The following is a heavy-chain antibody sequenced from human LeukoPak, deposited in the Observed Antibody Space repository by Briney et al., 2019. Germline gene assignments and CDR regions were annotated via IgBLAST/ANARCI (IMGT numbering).Heavy chain of an antibody. CDR1: GYTFTSYY. CDR2: INTNTGNP. J-gene: IGHJ4*02. Sequence: GASVKVSCKASGYTFTSYYMHWVRQAPGQGLEWMGWINTNTGNPTYAQGFTGRFVFSVDTSVSTAYLQISSLKAEDTAVYYCARGGSGSRRLGSDYWGQGTLVTVSS. D-gene: IGHD3-10*01. V-gene: IGHV7-4-1*02. CDR3: ARGGSGSRRLGSDY.